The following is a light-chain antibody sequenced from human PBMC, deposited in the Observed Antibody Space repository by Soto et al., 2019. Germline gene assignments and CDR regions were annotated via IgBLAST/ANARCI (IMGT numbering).Light chain of an antibody. CDR1: QSVSST. Sequence: EIVLTQSPATLSLSPGEGATLSCRASQSVSSTLAWYQQKPGQAPRLLIYDASNRATSIPARFSGSGSGTDFTLTISSLEPDDFAVYYCQQRRNWPITFGQGTRLEMK. CDR2: DAS. CDR3: QQRRNWPIT. J-gene: IGKJ5*01. V-gene: IGKV3-11*01.